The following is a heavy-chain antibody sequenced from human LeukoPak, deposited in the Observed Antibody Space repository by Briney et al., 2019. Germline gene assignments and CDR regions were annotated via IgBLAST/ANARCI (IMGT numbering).Heavy chain of an antibody. D-gene: IGHD3-22*01. V-gene: IGHV1-3*01. CDR2: INAGNGNT. J-gene: IGHJ6*02. Sequence: ASVKVSCKASGYTFTSYAMHWVRQAPGQRLEWMGWINAGNGNTKYSQKFQGRVTITRDTSASTAYMVLSSLRSEDTAVYYCARAHDSSGYMGMDVWGQGTTVTVSS. CDR1: GYTFTSYA. CDR3: ARAHDSSGYMGMDV.